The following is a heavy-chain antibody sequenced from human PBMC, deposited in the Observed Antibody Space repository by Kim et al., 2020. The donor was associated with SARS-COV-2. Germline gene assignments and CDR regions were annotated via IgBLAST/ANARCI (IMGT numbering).Heavy chain of an antibody. Sequence: SETLSLTCTVSGGSISSSNNYWGWIRQPPGMGLEWIGSISYTESTFKNPSLKTPVTVSVDTSKNQFSLKLSSVTAADTAVYYCARPKGPWYSNMDVWRPGTTVTVSS. D-gene: IGHD2-21*02. CDR1: GGSISSSNNY. J-gene: IGHJ6*01. V-gene: IGHV4-39*01. CDR3: ARPKGPWYSNMDV. CDR2: ISYTEST.